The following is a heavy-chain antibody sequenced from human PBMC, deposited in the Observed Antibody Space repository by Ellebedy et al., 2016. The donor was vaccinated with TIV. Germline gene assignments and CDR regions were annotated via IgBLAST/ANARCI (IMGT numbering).Heavy chain of an antibody. CDR1: GFTVTYTY. Sequence: GGSLRLSCVASGFTVTYTYMSWVRQAPGKGLEWVSVIQNGGDTYYADSVKGRFTISSYSSKKTLYLQMDSLRAEDTAVYYCARRISGTYGDDALDIWGQGKMVNVSS. J-gene: IGHJ3*02. V-gene: IGHV3-53*01. CDR3: ARRISGTYGDDALDI. CDR2: IQNGGDT. D-gene: IGHD1-20*01.